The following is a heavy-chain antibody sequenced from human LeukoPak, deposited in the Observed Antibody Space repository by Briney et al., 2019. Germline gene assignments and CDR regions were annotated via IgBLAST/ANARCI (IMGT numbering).Heavy chain of an antibody. J-gene: IGHJ4*02. V-gene: IGHV3-23*01. CDR2: ISGGGGTT. CDR3: AKDLEGSANDWRDSSDY. Sequence: PGGSLRLSCAASGFTFSSYPMTWVRQVPGKGLEWVSAISGGGGTTYYTDSVKGRFTVSRDNSTNTVYLQMNSLRAEDTAAYYCAKDLEGSANDWRDSSDYWGQGTLVTVSS. CDR1: GFTFSSYP. D-gene: IGHD5-12*01.